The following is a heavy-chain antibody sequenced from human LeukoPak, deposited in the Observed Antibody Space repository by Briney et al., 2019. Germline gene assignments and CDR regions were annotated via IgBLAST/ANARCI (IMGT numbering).Heavy chain of an antibody. D-gene: IGHD7-27*01. CDR1: GFNFANHA. J-gene: IGHJ4*02. V-gene: IGHV3-23*01. CDR2: ISGGGDIT. CDR3: AKDEGLWVSAHWGDS. Sequence: QPGGSLRLSCAASGFNFANHAMSWVRQTPGKRLEWVSAISGGGDITYYADSVKGRFTDSRDNSKNTLFLQMNSLRAEDTAVYYCAKDEGLWVSAHWGDSWGRGTLVTVSS.